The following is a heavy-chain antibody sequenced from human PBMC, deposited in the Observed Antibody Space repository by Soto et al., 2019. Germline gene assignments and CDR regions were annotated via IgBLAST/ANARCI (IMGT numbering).Heavy chain of an antibody. J-gene: IGHJ6*02. CDR3: AKDYKGGAALFGPRYYYYYGMDV. Sequence: EVQLLESGGGLVQPGGSLRLSCAASGFTFSSYAMSWVRQAPGKGLEWVSAISGSGGSTYYADSVKGRFTISRDNSKNTLYLQMNSLSAEDTAVYYCAKDYKGGAALFGPRYYYYYGMDVWGQGTTVTVSS. CDR1: GFTFSSYA. D-gene: IGHD6-6*01. CDR2: ISGSGGST. V-gene: IGHV3-23*01.